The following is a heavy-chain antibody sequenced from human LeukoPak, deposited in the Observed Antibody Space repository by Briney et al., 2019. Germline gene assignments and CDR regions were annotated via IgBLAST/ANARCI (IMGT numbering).Heavy chain of an antibody. CDR3: ARPLWFEENDAFDI. CDR2: IIPIFGTA. Sequence: SVKVSCKASGGTFSSYAISWVRQAPGQGLEWMGGIIPIFGTANYAQKFQGRVTITADESTSTAYMELSSLRSEDTAVYYCARPLWFEENDAFDIWGQGTMVTVSS. D-gene: IGHD3-10*01. V-gene: IGHV1-69*13. CDR1: GGTFSSYA. J-gene: IGHJ3*02.